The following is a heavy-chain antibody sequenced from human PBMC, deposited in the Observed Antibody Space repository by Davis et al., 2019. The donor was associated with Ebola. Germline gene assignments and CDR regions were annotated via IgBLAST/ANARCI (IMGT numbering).Heavy chain of an antibody. D-gene: IGHD4-17*01. J-gene: IGHJ4*02. Sequence: PSETLSLTCTVSGGSISSYYWSWIRQPPGKGLEWIGYIYYSGSTNYNPSLKSRVTISVDTSKTQFSLKLSSVTAADTAVYYCARDYGDYVFDYWGQGTLVTVSS. V-gene: IGHV4-59*01. CDR1: GGSISSYY. CDR2: IYYSGST. CDR3: ARDYGDYVFDY.